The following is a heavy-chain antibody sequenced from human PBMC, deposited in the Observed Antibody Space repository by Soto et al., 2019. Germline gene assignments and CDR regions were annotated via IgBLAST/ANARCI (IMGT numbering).Heavy chain of an antibody. D-gene: IGHD1-1*01. CDR2: ISAYNGNT. V-gene: IGHV1-18*04. CDR1: GYTFTSYG. CDR3: AALPGRTGITGYYGMDV. J-gene: IGHJ6*02. Sequence: ASVKVSCKASGYTFTSYGISWVRQALGQGLEWMGWISAYNGNTNYAQKLQGRVTMTTDTSTSTAYMELRSLRSDDTAVYYCAALPGRTGITGYYGMDVWGQGTTVTVSS.